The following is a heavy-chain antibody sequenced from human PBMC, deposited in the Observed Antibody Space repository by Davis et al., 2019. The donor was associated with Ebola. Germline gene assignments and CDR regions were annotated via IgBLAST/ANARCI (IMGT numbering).Heavy chain of an antibody. D-gene: IGHD6-19*01. Sequence: GESLKISCAVSGFMFSSYGMGWVRQAPGKGLEWVSGISGSGGNTFYADSVKGRFTISRDNSKNTLYLQMNSLSADDTAVYYCATCGFCISSSGIDYRGQGTLVTVSS. V-gene: IGHV3-23*01. CDR1: GFMFSSYG. J-gene: IGHJ4*02. CDR2: ISGSGGNT. CDR3: ATCGFCISSSGIDY.